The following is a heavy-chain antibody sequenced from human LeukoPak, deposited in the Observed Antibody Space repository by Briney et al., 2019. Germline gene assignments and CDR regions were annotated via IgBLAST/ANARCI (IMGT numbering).Heavy chain of an antibody. CDR3: ARVSSSWYQDWYFDL. J-gene: IGHJ2*01. CDR1: GGSISSYH. V-gene: IGHV4-59*01. CDR2: IYYSGST. D-gene: IGHD6-13*01. Sequence: SETLSLTCTVSGGSISSYHWSWIRQPPGKGLECIGFIYYSGSTNYNPSLKSRVTISVDTSKNQFSLKLSSVAAADTAVYYCARVSSSWYQDWYFDLWGRGTLVTVSS.